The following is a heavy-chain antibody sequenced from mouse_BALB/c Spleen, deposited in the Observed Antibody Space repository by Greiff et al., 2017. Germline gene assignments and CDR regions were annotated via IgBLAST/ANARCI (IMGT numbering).Heavy chain of an antibody. CDR2: ISSGGST. J-gene: IGHJ2*01. CDR3: ARDYYGSSNYFDY. Sequence: EVKLMESGGGLVKPGGSLKLSCAASGFTFSSYAMSWVRQTPEKRLEWVASISSGGSTYYPDSVKGRFTISRDNARNILYLQMSSLRSEDTAMYYCARDYYGSSNYFDYWGQGTTLTVSS. CDR1: GFTFSSYA. V-gene: IGHV5-6-5*01. D-gene: IGHD1-1*01.